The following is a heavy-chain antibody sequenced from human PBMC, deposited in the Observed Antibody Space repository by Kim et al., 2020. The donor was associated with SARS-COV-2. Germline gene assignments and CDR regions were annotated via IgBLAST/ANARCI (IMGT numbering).Heavy chain of an antibody. Sequence: GGSLRLSCAASGFTFDDYAMHWVRQAPGKGLEWVSCISWNSGSIGYADSVKGRFTISRDNAKNSLYLQMNSLRAEDTALYYCAKDTNYDILTGYFDYWGQGTLVTVSS. V-gene: IGHV3-9*01. CDR3: AKDTNYDILTGYFDY. D-gene: IGHD3-9*01. J-gene: IGHJ4*02. CDR1: GFTFDDYA. CDR2: ISWNSGSI.